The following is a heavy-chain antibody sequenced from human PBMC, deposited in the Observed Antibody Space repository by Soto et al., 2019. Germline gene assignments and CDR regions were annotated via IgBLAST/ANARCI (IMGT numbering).Heavy chain of an antibody. V-gene: IGHV3-30*18. CDR1: GFTFSSYG. CDR3: AKPHGRGDSADFDY. D-gene: IGHD4-17*01. CDR2: ISYDGSNK. Sequence: QVQLVESGGGVVQPGRSLRLSCAASGFTFSSYGMHWVRQAQGKGLEWVAVISYDGSNKYYADSVKGRFTISRDNSKNTLYLQMNSLRAEDTAVYYCAKPHGRGDSADFDYWGQGTLVTVSS. J-gene: IGHJ4*02.